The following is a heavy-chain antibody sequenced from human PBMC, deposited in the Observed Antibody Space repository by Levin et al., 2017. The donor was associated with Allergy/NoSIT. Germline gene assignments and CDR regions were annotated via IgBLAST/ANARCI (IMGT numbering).Heavy chain of an antibody. D-gene: IGHD2-2*03. J-gene: IGHJ3*02. Sequence: SGPTLVKPTQTLTLTCTFSGFSLTTIGVGVGWIRQPPGKALEWLALIYWDDDKRYSPSLKSRLTVIKAPSNNQVALTLPYMEPTDTATYYCAQHPGQWIGPSLVAFDIWGQGTMVTVSS. CDR2: IYWDDDK. CDR1: GFSLTTIGVG. CDR3: AQHPGQWIGPSLVAFDI. V-gene: IGHV2-5*02.